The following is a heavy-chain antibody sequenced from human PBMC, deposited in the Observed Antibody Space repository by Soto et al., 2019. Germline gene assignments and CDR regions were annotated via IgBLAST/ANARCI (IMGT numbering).Heavy chain of an antibody. Sequence: ASVKVSCKASGYTFTSYAMHWVRQAPGQRLEWMGWINAGNGNTKYSQKFQGRVTITRDTSASTSYMELSSLRSEDTAVYYCARGSGYYYWDDYWGQGTLVTVSS. J-gene: IGHJ4*02. CDR3: ARGSGYYYWDDY. CDR2: INAGNGNT. CDR1: GYTFTSYA. D-gene: IGHD3-22*01. V-gene: IGHV1-3*01.